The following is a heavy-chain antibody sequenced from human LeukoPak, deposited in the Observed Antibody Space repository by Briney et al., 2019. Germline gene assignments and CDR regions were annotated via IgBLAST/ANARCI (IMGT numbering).Heavy chain of an antibody. Sequence: PSQTLSLTCTVSGGSISSGSYYWSWIRQPAGKGLEWIGRIYTSGSTSYNPSLKSRVTIPVDTSKNQFSLKLSSVTAADTAVYYCARGAYGGTKGDAFDIWGQGTMVTVSS. CDR3: ARGAYGGTKGDAFDI. CDR2: IYTSGST. CDR1: GGSISSGSYY. J-gene: IGHJ3*02. V-gene: IGHV4-61*02. D-gene: IGHD4-23*01.